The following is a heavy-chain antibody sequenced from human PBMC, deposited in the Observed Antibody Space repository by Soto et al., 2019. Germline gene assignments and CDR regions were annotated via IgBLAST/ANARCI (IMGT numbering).Heavy chain of an antibody. CDR3: ANLAQRAVAPNY. J-gene: IGHJ4*02. Sequence: PGGSLILSCAASGFTFISYAMSWVRQAPGKGLEWVSAISGSGGSTYYADSVKGRFTISRDNSKNTLYLQMNSLRAEDTAVYYCANLAQRAVAPNYWGQGTLVTVSS. D-gene: IGHD6-19*01. CDR1: GFTFISYA. CDR2: ISGSGGST. V-gene: IGHV3-23*01.